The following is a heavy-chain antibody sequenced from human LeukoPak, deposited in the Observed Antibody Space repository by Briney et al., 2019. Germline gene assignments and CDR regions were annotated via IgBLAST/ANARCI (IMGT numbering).Heavy chain of an antibody. CDR1: GGSISSSSYY. CDR2: IYYSGST. V-gene: IGHV4-39*01. CDR3: ARQNVATTHFDY. Sequence: PSETLSLTCTVSGGSISSSSYYWGWLRQPPGKGLEWIGSIYYSGSTYYNPSLKSRVTISVDTSKNQFSLKLSSVTAADTAVYYCARQNVATTHFDYWGQGTLVTVSS. J-gene: IGHJ4*02. D-gene: IGHD5-24*01.